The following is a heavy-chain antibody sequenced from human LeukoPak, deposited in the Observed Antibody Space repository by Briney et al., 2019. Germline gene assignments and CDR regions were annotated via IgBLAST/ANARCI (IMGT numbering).Heavy chain of an antibody. J-gene: IGHJ4*02. V-gene: IGHV4-4*07. CDR1: GGSISSYK. CDR2: IYSSGST. D-gene: IGHD1-26*01. CDR3: ARGIVGATAPDY. Sequence: PSETLSLTCTVSGGSISSYKWSWIRQPAGKGLEWIGRIYSSGSTNYTPSLKSRVTMSVDTSKNQFSLKLSSVTAAGTAVYYCARGIVGATAPDYWGQGALVIVSS.